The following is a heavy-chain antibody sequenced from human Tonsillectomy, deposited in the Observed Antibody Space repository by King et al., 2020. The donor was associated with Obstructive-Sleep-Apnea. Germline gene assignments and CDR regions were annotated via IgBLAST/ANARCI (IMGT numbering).Heavy chain of an antibody. J-gene: IGHJ5*02. Sequence: VQLVESGAEVKKPGESLKISCKGSGYRFSNSWIGWVRQMPGKGLEWMGMIYPGDSDTRYSPSFQGQVTISADKSISAAYLQWSSLKASDTAMYYCARHETREGYGDYGPDPWGQGTLVTVSS. CDR1: GYRFSNSW. D-gene: IGHD4-17*01. V-gene: IGHV5-51*01. CDR3: ARHETREGYGDYGPDP. CDR2: IYPGDSDT.